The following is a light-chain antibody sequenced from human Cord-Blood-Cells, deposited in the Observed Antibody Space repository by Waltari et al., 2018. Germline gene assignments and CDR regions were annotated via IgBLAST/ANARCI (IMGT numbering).Light chain of an antibody. CDR3: QQYNNWPPWT. CDR2: GAS. CDR1: QSVNRN. J-gene: IGKJ1*01. V-gene: IGKV3-15*01. Sequence: EIVMTLSPATLSVSPGERATLSCRASQSVNRNVAWYQQKPGQAPRLLIYGASTRATGIPARFSGSGSGTEFTLTISSLQSEDFAVYYCQQYNNWPPWTFGQGTKVEIK.